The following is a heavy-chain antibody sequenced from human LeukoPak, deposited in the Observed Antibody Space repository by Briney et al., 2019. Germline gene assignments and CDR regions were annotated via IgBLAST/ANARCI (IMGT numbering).Heavy chain of an antibody. Sequence: SQTLSLTCTVSGGSISSGDYYWSWIRQPPGKGLEWIGYIYYRGSTYYNPSLKRRVTISEDTSKNQFSLKLSSVTAADTAVYYCARVTGYSSSWYSVDYWGQGTLVTVSS. CDR2: IYYRGST. V-gene: IGHV4-30-4*08. J-gene: IGHJ4*02. CDR3: ARVTGYSSSWYSVDY. CDR1: GGSISSGDYY. D-gene: IGHD6-13*01.